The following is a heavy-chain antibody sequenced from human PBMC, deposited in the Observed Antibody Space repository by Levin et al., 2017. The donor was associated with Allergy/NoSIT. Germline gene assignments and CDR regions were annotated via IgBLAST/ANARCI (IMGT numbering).Heavy chain of an antibody. CDR3: ARGSYQFEY. D-gene: IGHD1-26*01. V-gene: IGHV3-49*03. J-gene: IGHJ4*02. Sequence: QAGGSLRLSCTASAFTFGDYHMSWFRQAPGKGLEWVGFIRSKASGGTTEYAASVKGRFTISRDDSESIAYLHMNSLKTEDTAVYYCARGSYQFEYWGQGTLVTVSS. CDR2: IRSKASGGTT. CDR1: AFTFGDYH.